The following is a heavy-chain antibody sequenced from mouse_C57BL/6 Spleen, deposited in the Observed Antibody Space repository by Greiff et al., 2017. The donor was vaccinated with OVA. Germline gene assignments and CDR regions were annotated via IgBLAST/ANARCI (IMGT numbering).Heavy chain of an antibody. Sequence: QVQLQQPGAELVKPGASVKLSCKASGYTFTSYWMHWVKQRPGQGLEWIGMIHPNSGSTNYNEKFKSKATLTVDKSSSTAYMQLSSLTSEDSAVYYCARIRGGYYCDYWGQGTTLTVSS. CDR2: IHPNSGST. V-gene: IGHV1-64*01. J-gene: IGHJ2*01. CDR3: ARIRGGYYCDY. CDR1: GYTFTSYW.